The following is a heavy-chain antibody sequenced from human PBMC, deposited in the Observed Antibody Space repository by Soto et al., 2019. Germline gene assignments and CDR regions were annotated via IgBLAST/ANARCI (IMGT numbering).Heavy chain of an antibody. Sequence: SQTLSLPCTLYGDTRSSIYWCHTRQGTHKGLEWIGHIHNSGTSTHNPSLNGRVTISIDMSKKQFSLKLTSLTSADTAVYYCARDFYDSVGYTWFDSRSQGTLVTVAS. V-gene: IGHV4-59*01. D-gene: IGHD3-22*01. J-gene: IGHJ5*01. CDR1: GDTRSSIY. CDR2: IHNSGTS. CDR3: ARDFYDSVGYTWFDS.